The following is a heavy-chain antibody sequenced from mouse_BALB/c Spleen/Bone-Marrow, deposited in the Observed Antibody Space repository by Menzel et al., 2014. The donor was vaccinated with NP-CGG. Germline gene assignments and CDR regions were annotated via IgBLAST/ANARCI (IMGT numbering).Heavy chain of an antibody. J-gene: IGHJ4*01. Sequence: EAQVVESGGGLVQPGGSRKLSCAASGFTFSNFGIHCVRQAPEKGLEWLAYISGVSSTIYYADTVKGRFTISRDNPKNALFLKMTSLRSEDTSMYYCARSTWSYYNGMDYWGQGTSVTVSS. V-gene: IGHV5-17*02. CDR1: GFTFSNFG. D-gene: IGHD1-1*01. CDR3: ARSTWSYYNGMDY. CDR2: ISGVSSTI.